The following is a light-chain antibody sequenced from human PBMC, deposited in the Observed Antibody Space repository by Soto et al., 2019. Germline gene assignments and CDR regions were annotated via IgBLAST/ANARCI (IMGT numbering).Light chain of an antibody. CDR2: GAS. V-gene: IGKV3-15*01. J-gene: IGKJ2*01. Sequence: IVMTQSPATLSLSPGERATLSCRASQSVSSNVAWYQQIPGQTPRLLIYGASTRATGIPVRFSGSGSGTEFTLTISSQQSEDFAVYYCHQYDDGPYTFGQGTKVEI. CDR3: HQYDDGPYT. CDR1: QSVSSN.